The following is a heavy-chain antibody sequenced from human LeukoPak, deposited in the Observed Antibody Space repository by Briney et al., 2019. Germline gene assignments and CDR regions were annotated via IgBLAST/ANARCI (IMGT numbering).Heavy chain of an antibody. CDR3: ARFSSTPD. V-gene: IGHV3-30-3*01. Sequence: PGRSLRLSCAASGFTFSSYAMHWVRQAPGKGLEWVAVISYDGSNKYYADSVKGRFTISRDNSKNTLYLQMNSLRAEDTAVYYCARFSSTPDWGQGTPATVSS. CDR2: ISYDGSNK. CDR1: GFTFSSYA. D-gene: IGHD6-6*01. J-gene: IGHJ4*02.